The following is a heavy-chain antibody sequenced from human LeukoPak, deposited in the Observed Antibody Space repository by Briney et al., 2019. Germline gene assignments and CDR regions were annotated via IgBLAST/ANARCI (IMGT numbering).Heavy chain of an antibody. CDR1: GYTFTSYG. CDR3: ARNYYDSSGYSNPFDY. Sequence: ASVKVSCKASGYTFTSYGISWVRQAPGQGLEWIGWISAYNGNTNYAQKLQGRVTMTTDTSTSAAYMELRSLRSDDTAVYYCARNYYDSSGYSNPFDYWGQGTLVTVSS. D-gene: IGHD3-22*01. V-gene: IGHV1-18*01. J-gene: IGHJ4*02. CDR2: ISAYNGNT.